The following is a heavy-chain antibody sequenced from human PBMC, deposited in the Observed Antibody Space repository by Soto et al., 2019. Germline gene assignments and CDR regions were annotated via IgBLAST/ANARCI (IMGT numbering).Heavy chain of an antibody. Sequence: LVASVKVSCKASGYTFTGYYMHWVRQAPGQGLEWMGWINPNSGGTNYAQKFQGRVTMTRDTSISTAYMELSRLRSDDTAVYYCARDNTDFWSGFYYYYGMDVWGQGTTVTVSS. V-gene: IGHV1-2*03. D-gene: IGHD3-3*01. CDR1: GYTFTGYY. CDR2: INPNSGGT. J-gene: IGHJ6*02. CDR3: ARDNTDFWSGFYYYYGMDV.